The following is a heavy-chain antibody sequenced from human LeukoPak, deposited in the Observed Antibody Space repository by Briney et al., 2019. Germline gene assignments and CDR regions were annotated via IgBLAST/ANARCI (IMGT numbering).Heavy chain of an antibody. CDR2: IYYSGST. Sequence: SETLSLTCTVSGGSISSYYWSWIRQPPGKGLEWIGYIYYSGSTNYNPSLKSRVTMSVDTSKNQFSLKLSSVTAADTAVYYCARRPRGYYDSSGGFDPWGQGTLVTVSS. J-gene: IGHJ5*02. CDR3: ARRPRGYYDSSGGFDP. D-gene: IGHD3-22*01. CDR1: GGSISSYY. V-gene: IGHV4-59*08.